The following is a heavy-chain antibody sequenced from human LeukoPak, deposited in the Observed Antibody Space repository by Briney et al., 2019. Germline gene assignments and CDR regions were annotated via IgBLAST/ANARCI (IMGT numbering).Heavy chain of an antibody. CDR1: GYSISSGYY. CDR3: ARGYDFWSGLYYYYYYVDV. V-gene: IGHV4-38-2*02. Sequence: PSETLSLTCTVSGYSISSGYYWGWIRQPPGKGLEWIGSIYHSGSTYYNPSLKSRVTISVDTSKNQFSLKLSSVTAADTAVYYCARGYDFWSGLYYYYYYVDVWGKGTTVTVSS. J-gene: IGHJ6*03. CDR2: IYHSGST. D-gene: IGHD3-3*01.